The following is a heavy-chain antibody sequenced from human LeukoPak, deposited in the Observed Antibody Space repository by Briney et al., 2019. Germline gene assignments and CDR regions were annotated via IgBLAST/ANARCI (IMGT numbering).Heavy chain of an antibody. CDR1: GFTFSSYA. CDR2: ISGSGGST. V-gene: IGHV3-23*01. CDR3: AKDSARMIVVVIIDY. Sequence: PGGSLRLSRAASGFTFSSYAMSWVRQAPGKGLEWVSAISGSGGSTYYADSVKGRFTISRDNSKNTLYLQMNSLRAEDTAVYYCAKDSARMIVVVIIDYWGQGTLVTVSS. J-gene: IGHJ4*02. D-gene: IGHD3-22*01.